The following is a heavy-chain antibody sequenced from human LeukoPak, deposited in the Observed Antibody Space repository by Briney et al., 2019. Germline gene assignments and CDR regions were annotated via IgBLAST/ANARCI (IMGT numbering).Heavy chain of an antibody. V-gene: IGHV3-23*01. Sequence: GGSLSLSCAASGFTFSSYAMSWVRQAPGKGLEWVSAISGSGGSTYYADSVKGRFTIFRDNSDNTLYLQMNSLRVEDTALYYCAKDRSGYDYYGQYYFDYWGQGALVTVSS. J-gene: IGHJ4*02. D-gene: IGHD5-12*01. CDR2: ISGSGGST. CDR1: GFTFSSYA. CDR3: AKDRSGYDYYGQYYFDY.